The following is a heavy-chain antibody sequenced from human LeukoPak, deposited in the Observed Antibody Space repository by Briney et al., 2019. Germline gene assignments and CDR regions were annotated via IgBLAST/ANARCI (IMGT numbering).Heavy chain of an antibody. D-gene: IGHD3-16*02. Sequence: PGGSLRLSCAASGFTFSSYAMNWVRQAPGKGLEWVSMISGSGGSTYYTDSVKGRFTISRDNSKNMLYLQMSSLRAEDTALYYCARARLSDAFDIWGQGTMVTVSS. CDR3: ARARLSDAFDI. V-gene: IGHV3-23*01. J-gene: IGHJ3*02. CDR1: GFTFSSYA. CDR2: ISGSGGST.